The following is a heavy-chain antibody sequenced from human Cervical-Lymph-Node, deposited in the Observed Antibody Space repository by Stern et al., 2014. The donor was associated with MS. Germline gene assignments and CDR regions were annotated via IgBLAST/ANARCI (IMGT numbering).Heavy chain of an antibody. V-gene: IGHV2-5*02. J-gene: IGHJ5*02. CDR2: IYWDDDK. CDR3: ARWDYVWGTIDP. CDR1: GFSLSTSGVG. Sequence: ESGPTLVKPTQTLTLTCTFSGFSLSTSGVGVGWIRQPPGKALEWLSLIYWDDDKRYSPSLKSRLTITKDTSKNQVVLTMTNMDPVDTATYYCARWDYVWGTIDPWGQGTLVTVSS. D-gene: IGHD3-16*01.